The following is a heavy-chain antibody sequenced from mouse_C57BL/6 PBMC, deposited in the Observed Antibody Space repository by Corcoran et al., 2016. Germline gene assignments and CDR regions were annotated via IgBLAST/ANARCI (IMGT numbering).Heavy chain of an antibody. Sequence: QIQLVQSGPELTKPGETIKISCKASGYTFTTYGMSWVKQAPGKGLKWMGWINTYSGVPTYADDFKGRFAFSLETSASTAYLQINNLKNEDTATYFCARPFTTGFAYWGQGTLVTVSA. CDR1: GYTFTTYG. J-gene: IGHJ3*01. D-gene: IGHD1-1*01. CDR2: INTYSGVP. V-gene: IGHV9-3*01. CDR3: ARPFTTGFAY.